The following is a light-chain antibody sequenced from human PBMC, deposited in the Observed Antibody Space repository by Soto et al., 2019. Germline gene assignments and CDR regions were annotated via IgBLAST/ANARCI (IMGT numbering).Light chain of an antibody. Sequence: MMMTESPATVALSPGKTIPLSGRTSHSVNSHVARYQQKPRQAPRLLLYGASTRATGIPVRFSGSGFGTEFTLTISSLQSEDFAAYYCQQYKNWPLFGQGTRLEIK. CDR3: QQYKNWPL. V-gene: IGKV3-15*01. CDR1: HSVNSH. CDR2: GAS. J-gene: IGKJ5*01.